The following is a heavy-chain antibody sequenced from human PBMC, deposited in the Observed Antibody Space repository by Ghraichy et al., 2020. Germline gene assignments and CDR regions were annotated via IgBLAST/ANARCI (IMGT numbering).Heavy chain of an antibody. D-gene: IGHD1-1*01. CDR2: VNPDGVEK. J-gene: IGHJ5*02. V-gene: IGHV3-7*01. CDR3: ARSNWNLYDL. Sequence: GSLNISCAASGFTFSTYWMTWIRQIPGKGPEWVANVNPDGVEKNYVDSVKGRFTISRDNAKNSLYLQIESLRAEDTAIFYCARSNWNLYDLWGQGTLVSVSS. CDR1: GFTFSTYW.